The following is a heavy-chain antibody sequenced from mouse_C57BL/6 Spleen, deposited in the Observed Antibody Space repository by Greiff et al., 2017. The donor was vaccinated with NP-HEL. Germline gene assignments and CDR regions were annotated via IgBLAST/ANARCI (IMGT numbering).Heavy chain of an antibody. CDR3: ARWDYFDY. Sequence: VQLQQSGAELVKPGASVKISCKASGYTFTDYYINWVKQRPGQGLEWIGKIGPGSGSTYYNEKFKGKATLTADKSYSTAYMQLSSLTSVGSTVYFCARWDYFDYWGQGTTLTVSS. V-gene: IGHV1-77*01. D-gene: IGHD4-1*01. CDR2: IGPGSGST. CDR1: GYTFTDYY. J-gene: IGHJ2*01.